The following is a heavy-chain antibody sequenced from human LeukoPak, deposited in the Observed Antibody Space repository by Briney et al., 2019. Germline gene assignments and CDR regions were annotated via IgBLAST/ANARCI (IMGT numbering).Heavy chain of an antibody. D-gene: IGHD3-3*02. CDR1: GVTFSGYA. CDR2: ISGSGGST. J-gene: IGHJ6*02. Sequence: GGTLTLTCAASGVTFSGYAMSWVRHAPGKGLEWVSAISGSGGSTYYADSVKGRFTISRDNSKNTLYLQMNSLRAEDTAVYYCATPISHDYYYYGMDVWGQGTTVTVS. V-gene: IGHV3-23*01. CDR3: ATPISHDYYYYGMDV.